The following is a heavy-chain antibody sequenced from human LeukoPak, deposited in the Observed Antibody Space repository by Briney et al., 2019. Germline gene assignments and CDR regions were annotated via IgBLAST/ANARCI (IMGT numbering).Heavy chain of an antibody. V-gene: IGHV1-18*01. CDR3: ARVRYSSSWYGDYLIDP. CDR2: ISAYNGNT. J-gene: IGHJ5*02. CDR1: GYTFTSYG. Sequence: ASVKVSCKASGYTFTSYGISWVRQAPGQGLEWMGWISAYNGNTNYAQKLQGRVTMTTDTSTSTAYMELRSLRSDDTAVYYCARVRYSSSWYGDYLIDPWGQGTLVTVSS. D-gene: IGHD6-13*01.